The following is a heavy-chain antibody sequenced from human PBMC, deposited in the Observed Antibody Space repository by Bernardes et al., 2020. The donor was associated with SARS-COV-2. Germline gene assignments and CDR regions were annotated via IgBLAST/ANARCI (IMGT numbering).Heavy chain of an antibody. CDR1: GGSISSYY. CDR3: ARQSHAFFGVVISPRGAFDI. J-gene: IGHJ3*02. CDR2: IYYSGST. Sequence: EPLSLTCTVSGGSISSYYWSWIRQPPGKGLEWIGYIYYSGSTNYNPSLKSRVTISVDTSKNQFSLKLSSVTAADTAVYYCARQSHAFFGVVISPRGAFDIWGQGTMVTVSS. V-gene: IGHV4-59*08. D-gene: IGHD3-3*01.